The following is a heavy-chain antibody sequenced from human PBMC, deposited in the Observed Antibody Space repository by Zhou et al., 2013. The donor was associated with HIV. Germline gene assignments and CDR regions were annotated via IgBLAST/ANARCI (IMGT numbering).Heavy chain of an antibody. CDR1: GGSISSSSYY. J-gene: IGHJ5*02. CDR2: IYYSGST. V-gene: IGHV4-39*07. D-gene: IGHD3-10*01. CDR3: ARHPRWFGELLGRFDP. Sequence: QVQLQESGPGLVKPSETLSLTCTVSGGSISSSSYYWGWIRQPPGKGLEWIGSIYYSGSTYYNPSLKSRVTISVDTSKNQFSLKLSSVTAADTAVYYCARHPRWFGELLGRFDPWGQGTLGHRLL.